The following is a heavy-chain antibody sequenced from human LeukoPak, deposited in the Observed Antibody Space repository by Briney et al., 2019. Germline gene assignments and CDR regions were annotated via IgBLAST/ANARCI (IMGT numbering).Heavy chain of an antibody. CDR2: ISGSGGGT. CDR1: GFTFSSIA. V-gene: IGHV3-23*01. CDR3: AKDLGRYRKNFFDY. Sequence: GGSLRLSCAASGFTFSSIAMSWVRQAPDKGLEWVSTISGSGGGTYYADSVKGRFTISRDDSKNTLYLQMNSLRADDTAVYYCAKDLGRYRKNFFDYWGQGNLVTVSS. J-gene: IGHJ4*02. D-gene: IGHD1-26*01.